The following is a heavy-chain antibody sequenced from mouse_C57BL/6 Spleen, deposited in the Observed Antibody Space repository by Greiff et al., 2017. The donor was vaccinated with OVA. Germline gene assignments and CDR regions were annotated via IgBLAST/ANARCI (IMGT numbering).Heavy chain of an antibody. CDR3: VGSLYAMDY. Sequence: EVQRVESGGGLVQPKGSLKLSCAASGFSFNTYAMNWVRQAPGKGLEWVARIRSKSNNYATYYADSVKDRFTISRDDSESMLYLQMNNLKTEDTAMYYCVGSLYAMDYWGQGTSVTVSS. CDR2: IRSKSNNYAT. J-gene: IGHJ4*01. V-gene: IGHV10-1*01. CDR1: GFSFNTYA.